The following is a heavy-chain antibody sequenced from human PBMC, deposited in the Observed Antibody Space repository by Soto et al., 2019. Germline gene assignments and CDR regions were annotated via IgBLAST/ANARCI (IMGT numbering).Heavy chain of an antibody. CDR2: INPNSGVT. V-gene: IGHV1-2*04. CDR1: GASFNDYY. J-gene: IGHJ6*03. Sequence: ASVKVSCKSSGASFNDYYLHWVRQAPGQGLEWMGWINPNSGVTKYAQKFQGWVTMTRDTSIRTVYMELSRLRSDDTAVYYCARESGGATATLDYYYFYMDVWGKGTTVTVSS. CDR3: ARESGGATATLDYYYFYMDV. D-gene: IGHD5-12*01.